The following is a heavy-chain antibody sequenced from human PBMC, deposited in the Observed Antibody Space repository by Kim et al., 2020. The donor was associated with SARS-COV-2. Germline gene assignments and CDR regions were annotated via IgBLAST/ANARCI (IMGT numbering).Heavy chain of an antibody. CDR1: GFTFSNAW. CDR2: IKSKTDGGTT. V-gene: IGHV3-15*01. D-gene: IGHD6-13*01. Sequence: GGSLRLSCAASGFTFSNAWMSWVRQAPGKGLEWVGRIKSKTDGGTTDYAAPVKGRFTISRDDSKNTLYLQMNSLKTEDTAVYYCTTVVSSSWPYYYYYYMDVWGKGTTVTVSS. J-gene: IGHJ6*03. CDR3: TTVVSSSWPYYYYYYMDV.